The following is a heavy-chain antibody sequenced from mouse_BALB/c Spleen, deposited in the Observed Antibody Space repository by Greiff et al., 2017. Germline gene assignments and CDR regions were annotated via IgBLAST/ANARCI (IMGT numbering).Heavy chain of an antibody. D-gene: IGHD1-1*01. CDR2: ISYSGST. CDR3: ARRITTVYYFDY. J-gene: IGHJ2*01. V-gene: IGHV3-8*02. CDR1: GDSITSGY. Sequence: VQLKQSGPSLVKPSQTLSLTCSVTGDSITSGYWNWIRKFPGNKLESMGYISYSGSTYYNPSLKSRISITRDTSKNQYYLQLNSVTTEDTATYYCARRITTVYYFDYWGQGTTLTVSS.